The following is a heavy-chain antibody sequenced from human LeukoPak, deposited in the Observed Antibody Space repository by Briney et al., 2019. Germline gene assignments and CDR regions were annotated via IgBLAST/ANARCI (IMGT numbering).Heavy chain of an antibody. CDR3: GRGDGGNCDH. V-gene: IGHV3-30*04. Sequence: PGTSLTLSCAASGCIFSSYAMHWVRQAPGKGLDGVAAIAKDGSSKYYADSVKGRFTISGDNSKNTLYLQMNSLRPEDTAVYYCGRGDGGNCDHWGQGTLVTVPS. J-gene: IGHJ4*02. CDR2: IAKDGSSK. D-gene: IGHD4-23*01. CDR1: GCIFSSYA.